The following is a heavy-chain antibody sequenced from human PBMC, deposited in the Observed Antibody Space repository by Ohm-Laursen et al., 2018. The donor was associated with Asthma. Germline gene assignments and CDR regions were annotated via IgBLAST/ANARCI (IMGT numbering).Heavy chain of an antibody. J-gene: IGHJ6*02. CDR1: GFTFNSYG. CDR2: ISYDGSNK. D-gene: IGHD2-15*01. Sequence: SLRLSCAASGFTFNSYGIHWVRQAPGKGLEWVAVISYDGSNKYYADSVKGRFTISRDNSKNTLYLQMNSLRAEDTAVYYCAKDGGYCSGGSCYSSYYYGMDVWGQGTTVTVSS. CDR3: AKDGGYCSGGSCYSSYYYGMDV. V-gene: IGHV3-30*18.